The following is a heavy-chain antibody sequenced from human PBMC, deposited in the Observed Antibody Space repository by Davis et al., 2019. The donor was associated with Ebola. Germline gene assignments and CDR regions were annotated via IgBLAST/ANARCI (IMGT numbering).Heavy chain of an antibody. Sequence: GESLKISCVAPGFTFSNHAMHWVRQAPGKGLEWVAVTSHNERERFYGESVQGRFTISRDNSKNVLYLQMDSLRPDDTAIYFCARALHDEVLDYWGQGTPVTVSS. V-gene: IGHV3-30*04. CDR3: ARALHDEVLDY. CDR1: GFTFSNHA. CDR2: TSHNERER. D-gene: IGHD1-1*01. J-gene: IGHJ4*02.